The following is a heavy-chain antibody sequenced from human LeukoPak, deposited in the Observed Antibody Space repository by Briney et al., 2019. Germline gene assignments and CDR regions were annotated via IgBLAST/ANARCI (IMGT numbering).Heavy chain of an antibody. CDR3: ARGHDYSNQFDY. D-gene: IGHD4-11*01. V-gene: IGHV1-8*01. Sequence: GASVKVSCKASGYTFTSYDINWVRQATGQGLEWMGWMNPNSGNTGYAQKFQGRVTITRNTSISPAYMELSSLRSEDTAVYYCARGHDYSNQFDYWGQGTLVTVSS. J-gene: IGHJ4*02. CDR1: GYTFTSYD. CDR2: MNPNSGNT.